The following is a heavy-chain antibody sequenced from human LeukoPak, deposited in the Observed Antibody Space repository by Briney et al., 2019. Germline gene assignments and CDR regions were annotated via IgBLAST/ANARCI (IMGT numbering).Heavy chain of an antibody. V-gene: IGHV4-39*01. D-gene: IGHD3-22*01. J-gene: IGHJ1*01. CDR3: ARGPSYYYHSSGYYLYFQH. CDR1: GGSISSSSYY. Sequence: SETLSLTCTVSGGSISSSSYYWGWIRQPPGKGLEWIGSIYYSGSTYYNPSLKSRVTISVDTSKNQFSLKLSSVTAADTAVYYCARGPSYYYHSSGYYLYFQHWGQGTLVTVSS. CDR2: IYYSGST.